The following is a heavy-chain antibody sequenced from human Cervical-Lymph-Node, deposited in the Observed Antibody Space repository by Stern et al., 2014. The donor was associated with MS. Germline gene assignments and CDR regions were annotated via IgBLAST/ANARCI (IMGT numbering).Heavy chain of an antibody. CDR3: AKDQDAAGTYWFDY. D-gene: IGHD3-10*01. Sequence: EVQLVESGGDLVQPGGSLRVSCAVSGFTFSTHAMSWVRQAPGKGLEWVSGISGSGDNTYYADSVKGRFTISRDNSKSALYLQMNSLRAEDTAVYYCAKDQDAAGTYWFDYWGQGSLVTVSS. V-gene: IGHV3-23*04. CDR2: ISGSGDNT. CDR1: GFTFSTHA. J-gene: IGHJ4*02.